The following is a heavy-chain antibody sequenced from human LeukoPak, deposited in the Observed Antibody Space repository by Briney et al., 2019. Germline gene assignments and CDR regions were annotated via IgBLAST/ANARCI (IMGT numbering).Heavy chain of an antibody. V-gene: IGHV4-39*01. CDR1: GGSISSSSYY. J-gene: IGHJ4*02. Sequence: PSETPSLTCTVSGGSISSSSYYWGWIRQPPGKGLEWIGSIYYSGSTYYNPSLKSRVTISVDTSKDQFSLKLSSVTAADTAVYYCASLIEMATIPDYWGQGTLVTVSS. D-gene: IGHD5-24*01. CDR3: ASLIEMATIPDY. CDR2: IYYSGST.